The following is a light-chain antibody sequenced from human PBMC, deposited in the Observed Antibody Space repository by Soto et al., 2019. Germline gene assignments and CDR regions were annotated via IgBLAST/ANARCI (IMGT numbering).Light chain of an antibody. CDR1: QSVGGN. Sequence: EIVMTQSPATLSVSPGERATLSCRASQSVGGNLAWYQQRPGQAPRLLIFDASTRATGIPARFSGSGSGTEFTLSISSLQSEDSAVYYCQQYNNWPPITFGQGTRLENK. CDR2: DAS. V-gene: IGKV3-15*01. J-gene: IGKJ5*01. CDR3: QQYNNWPPIT.